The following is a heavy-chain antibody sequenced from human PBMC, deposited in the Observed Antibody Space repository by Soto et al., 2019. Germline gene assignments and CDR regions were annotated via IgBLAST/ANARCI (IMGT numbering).Heavy chain of an antibody. CDR3: ARGRRDGYIFDY. D-gene: IGHD5-12*01. Sequence: GGSLRLSCAASGFTFSSYSMNWVRQAPGKGLEWVSSISSGSGYIYYADSVKGRFTISRDNAKNSLFLQMNSLRAEDTAVYYCARGRRDGYIFDYWGQGT. V-gene: IGHV3-21*01. J-gene: IGHJ4*02. CDR2: ISSGSGYI. CDR1: GFTFSSYS.